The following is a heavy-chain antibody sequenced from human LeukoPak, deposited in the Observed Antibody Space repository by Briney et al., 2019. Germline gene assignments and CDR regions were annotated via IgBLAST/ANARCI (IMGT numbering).Heavy chain of an antibody. V-gene: IGHV3-48*01. CDR1: GFTFSSNG. Sequence: GGSLRLSCAASGFTFSSNGMNWVRQAPGKGLEWVSYISATGGTIYYADSVKGRFTISRDNSKNTLYLQMNSLRAEDTAVYYCARAWELREDYFDYWGQGTLVTVSS. J-gene: IGHJ4*02. D-gene: IGHD1-26*01. CDR3: ARAWELREDYFDY. CDR2: ISATGGTI.